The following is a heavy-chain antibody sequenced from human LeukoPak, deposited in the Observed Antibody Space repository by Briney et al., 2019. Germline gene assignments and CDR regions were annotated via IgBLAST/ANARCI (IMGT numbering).Heavy chain of an antibody. CDR2: IVVGSGNT. V-gene: IGHV1-58*01. CDR3: ARVPTMVRGASSDY. D-gene: IGHD3-10*01. CDR1: GFTFTSSA. J-gene: IGHJ4*02. Sequence: GTSVKVSCKASGFTFTSSAVQWVRQARGQRLEWIGWIVVGSGNTNYAQKFQERVTITRDMSTSTAYMELSSLRSDDTAVYYCARVPTMVRGASSDYWGQGTLVTVSS.